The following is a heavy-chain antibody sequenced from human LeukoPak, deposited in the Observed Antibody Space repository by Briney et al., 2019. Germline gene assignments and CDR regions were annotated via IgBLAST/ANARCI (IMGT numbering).Heavy chain of an antibody. J-gene: IGHJ4*02. CDR1: GFTFSSYA. D-gene: IGHD2-2*01. CDR2: ISYDGSNK. CDR3: AREFDQLHDY. V-gene: IGHV3-30*04. Sequence: GGSLRLSCAAPGFTFSSYAMHWVRQAPGKGLEWVAVISYDGSNKYYADSVKGRFTISRDNSKNTLYLQMNSLRAEDTAVYYCAREFDQLHDYWGQGTLVTVSS.